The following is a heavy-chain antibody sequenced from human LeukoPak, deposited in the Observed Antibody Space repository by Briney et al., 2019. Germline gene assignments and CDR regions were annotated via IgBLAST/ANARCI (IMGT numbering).Heavy chain of an antibody. CDR2: IYYSGST. CDR1: GGSISSSSYY. V-gene: IGHV4-39*01. CDR3: ARVFVAATPDGAFDI. D-gene: IGHD6-19*01. J-gene: IGHJ3*02. Sequence: PSETLSLTCTVSGGSISSSSYYWGWIRQPPGKGLEWIGSIYYSGSTYYNPSLKSRVTISVDTSKNQFSLKLSSVTAADTAVYYCARVFVAATPDGAFDIWGQGTMVTVSS.